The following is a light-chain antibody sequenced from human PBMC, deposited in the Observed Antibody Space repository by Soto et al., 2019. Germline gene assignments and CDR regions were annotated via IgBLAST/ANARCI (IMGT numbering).Light chain of an antibody. CDR1: QNISLY. V-gene: IGKV1-39*01. CDR3: QQSYSTPRT. CDR2: AAS. J-gene: IGKJ1*01. Sequence: DIQMTQSPSSVSASVGDRVTITCRASQNISLYLNWYQQKPGKAPKLLIYAASSLQSGVPSRFSGSGSGTDFTLTISSLQPEDFATYYCQQSYSTPRTFGQGTKVEIK.